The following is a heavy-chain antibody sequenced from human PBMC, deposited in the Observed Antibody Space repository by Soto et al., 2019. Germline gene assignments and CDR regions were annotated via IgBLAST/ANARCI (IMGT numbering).Heavy chain of an antibody. CDR2: VSWNSATI. D-gene: IGHD3-16*01. CDR1: GFSFDEYA. CDR3: AKGGASRVDDLDV. Sequence: EVQLVESGGGLAQPGRSLRLSCAASGFSFDEYAMHWVRQVPGKGLEWVSTVSWNSATIAYADSVKGRFIISRDSATNSLYLQMSRLRPEDTALYYCAKGGASRVDDLDVWGQGTLVTVSS. V-gene: IGHV3-9*01. J-gene: IGHJ3*01.